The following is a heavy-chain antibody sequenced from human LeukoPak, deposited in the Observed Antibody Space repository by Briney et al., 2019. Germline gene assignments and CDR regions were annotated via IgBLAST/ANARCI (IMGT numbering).Heavy chain of an antibody. CDR3: ATAKGGYGRWFDP. J-gene: IGHJ5*02. CDR2: FDPEDGET. CDR1: GYTLTELS. Sequence: GASVKVSCKVSGYTLTELSMHWVRQAPGKGLEWMGGFDPEDGETIYAQKFQGRVTMTEDTSTDTAYMELSSLRPEDTAVYYCATAKGGYGRWFDPWGQGTLVTVSS. D-gene: IGHD1-26*01. V-gene: IGHV1-24*01.